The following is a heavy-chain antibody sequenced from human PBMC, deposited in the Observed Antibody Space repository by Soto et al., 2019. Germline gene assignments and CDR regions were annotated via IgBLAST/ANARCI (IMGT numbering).Heavy chain of an antibody. V-gene: IGHV4-30-4*01. Sequence: SETLSLTCSVSGDSISGGDYYRSWIRQPPGEALEWIGHIHYSGSTYYNASLKSRLTISLDTSKNEFSLNLSSVTAADTAVYYCARDQRALRYFDYWGQGTLVTVS. CDR2: IHYSGST. CDR3: ARDQRALRYFDY. CDR1: GDSISGGDYY. J-gene: IGHJ4*02.